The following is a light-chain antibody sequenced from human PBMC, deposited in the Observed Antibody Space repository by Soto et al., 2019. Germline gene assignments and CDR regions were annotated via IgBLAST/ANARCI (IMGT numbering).Light chain of an antibody. CDR2: AAS. CDR3: QQSYSTPEFT. J-gene: IGKJ3*01. Sequence: DIQMTQSPSSLSASVGDRVTITCRASQSISSYLNWYQQKPGKAPKLLIYAASSLQSGVPSRFSGSGSGTDFTLTISSLQPEDFANYYCQQSYSTPEFTFGPGTKVDIK. CDR1: QSISSY. V-gene: IGKV1-39*01.